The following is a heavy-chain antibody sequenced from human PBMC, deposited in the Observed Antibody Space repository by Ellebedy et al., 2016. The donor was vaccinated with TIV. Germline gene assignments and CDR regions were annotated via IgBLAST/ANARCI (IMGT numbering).Heavy chain of an antibody. CDR2: INPNSGGT. J-gene: IGHJ4*02. Sequence: ASVKVSCKASGYTFTGYYMHWVRQAPGQGLEWMGWINPNSGGTNYAQEFQGRVTMTRDTSISTAYMELSRLTSDDTAVYYCARDSFTGFSSSYSFDFWGQGTLVTVSS. CDR1: GYTFTGYY. CDR3: ARDSFTGFSSSYSFDF. D-gene: IGHD6-19*01. V-gene: IGHV1-2*02.